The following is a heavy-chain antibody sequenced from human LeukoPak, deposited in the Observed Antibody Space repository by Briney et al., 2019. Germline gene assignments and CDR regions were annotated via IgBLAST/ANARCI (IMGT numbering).Heavy chain of an antibody. CDR3: ASDGSQEENYLSGRYILADS. D-gene: IGHD3-10*01. V-gene: IGHV3-21*01. Sequence: GGCLRLSCAASGFTLSSYSMNWVRQAPGKGLEWVSAISRSSAAKLYADSVKGRFTISRDNAKNSLYLQMNSLRAEDTAVYFCASDGSQEENYLSGRYILADSWGQGTLVSVSS. J-gene: IGHJ4*02. CDR1: GFTLSSYS. CDR2: ISRSSAAK.